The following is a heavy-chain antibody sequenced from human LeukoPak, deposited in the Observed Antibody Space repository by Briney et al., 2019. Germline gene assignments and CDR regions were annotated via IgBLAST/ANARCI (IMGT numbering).Heavy chain of an antibody. CDR3: ARGRYSSGWAHYYYYYMDV. CDR2: MNPNSGNT. V-gene: IGHV1-8*03. Sequence: ASVKVSCKASGYTFTSYYMYWVRQATGQGLEWMGWMNPNSGNTGYAQKFQGRVTITRNTSISTAYMELSSLRSEDTAVYYCARGRYSSGWAHYYYYYMDVWGKGTTATVSS. CDR1: GYTFTSYY. D-gene: IGHD6-19*01. J-gene: IGHJ6*03.